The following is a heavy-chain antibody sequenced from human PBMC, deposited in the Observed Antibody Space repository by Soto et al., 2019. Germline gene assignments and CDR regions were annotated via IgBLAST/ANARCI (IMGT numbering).Heavy chain of an antibody. CDR1: GYTFTGYY. Sequence: ASVKVSCKASGYTFTGYYMHWVRQAPGQGLEWMGWINPNSGGTNYAQKFQGRVTMTRDTSISTAYMELSRLRSDDTAVYYCARVRLLLVMDAFDIWGQGTMVTVSS. CDR3: ARVRLLLVMDAFDI. V-gene: IGHV1-2*02. J-gene: IGHJ3*02. D-gene: IGHD3-10*01. CDR2: INPNSGGT.